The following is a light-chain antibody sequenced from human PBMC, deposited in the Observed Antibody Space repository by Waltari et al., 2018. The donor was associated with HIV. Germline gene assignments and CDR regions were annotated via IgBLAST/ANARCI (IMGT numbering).Light chain of an antibody. CDR1: TSNIGSNN. Sequence: QSALTQAPSASGTPGQRVDISCSGATSNIGSNNVNWYQHLPGAAPKLLIYDNNQRPSGIPDRFSGSKSGSPASLAITGLQSDDEADFYCSTWDDNLNGPVFGGGTRLTVL. V-gene: IGLV1-44*01. CDR3: STWDDNLNGPV. CDR2: DNN. J-gene: IGLJ3*02.